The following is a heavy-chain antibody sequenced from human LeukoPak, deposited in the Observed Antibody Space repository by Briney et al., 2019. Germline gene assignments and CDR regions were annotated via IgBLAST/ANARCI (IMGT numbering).Heavy chain of an antibody. Sequence: GGSLRLSCAASGFTVSSNYMSWVRQAPGKGLEWVSVIYSGGSTYYADSVKGRFTISRDNSKNTLYLQMNSLRAGDTAVYYCARANDFWSGFDYWGQGTLVTVSS. CDR3: ARANDFWSGFDY. CDR2: IYSGGST. D-gene: IGHD3-3*01. CDR1: GFTVSSNY. J-gene: IGHJ4*02. V-gene: IGHV3-53*01.